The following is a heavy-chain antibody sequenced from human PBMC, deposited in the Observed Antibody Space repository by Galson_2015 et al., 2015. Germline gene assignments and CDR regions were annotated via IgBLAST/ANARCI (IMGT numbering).Heavy chain of an antibody. CDR2: INPNSGGT. CDR1: GYTFTGYY. CDR3: ARVHLPIAVAGLGKYNWFDP. D-gene: IGHD6-19*01. V-gene: IGHV1-2*04. Sequence: SVKVSCKASGYTFTGYYMHWVRQAPGQGLEWMGWINPNSGGTDYAQKFQGWVTMTRDTSISTAYMELSRLRSDDTAVYYCARVHLPIAVAGLGKYNWFDPWGQGTLVTVSS. J-gene: IGHJ5*02.